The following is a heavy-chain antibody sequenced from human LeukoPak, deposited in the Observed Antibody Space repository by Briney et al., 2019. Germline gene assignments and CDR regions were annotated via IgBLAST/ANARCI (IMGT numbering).Heavy chain of an antibody. J-gene: IGHJ4*02. D-gene: IGHD2-2*01. Sequence: GGSLRLSCAASGFTFSDYYMSWLRQAPGKGLEWVSYITDTGTTIYYPDSVKGRFTISRDNAKNSLYLQMNSLRAEDTAVYYCARRHCSSTSCPLVDYWGQGTLVTVSS. CDR1: GFTFSDYY. CDR3: ARRHCSSTSCPLVDY. CDR2: ITDTGTTI. V-gene: IGHV3-11*04.